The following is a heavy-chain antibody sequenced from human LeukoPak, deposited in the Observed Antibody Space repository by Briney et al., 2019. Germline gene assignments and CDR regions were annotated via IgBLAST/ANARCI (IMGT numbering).Heavy chain of an antibody. V-gene: IGHV4-59*08. D-gene: IGHD4-17*01. Sequence: PSETLSLTCTVSGGSISSYYWSWIRQPPGKGLEWIGYIYYSGSTNYNPSLKSRVTISVDTSKNQFSLKLSSVTAADTAVYYCARAAVYGDYFDHWGQGTLVTVSS. CDR2: IYYSGST. J-gene: IGHJ4*02. CDR1: GGSISSYY. CDR3: ARAAVYGDYFDH.